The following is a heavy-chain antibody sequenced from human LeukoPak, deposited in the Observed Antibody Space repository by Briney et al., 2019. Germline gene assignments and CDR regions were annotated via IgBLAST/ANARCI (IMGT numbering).Heavy chain of an antibody. CDR3: ARSSDLWIDY. J-gene: IGHJ4*02. V-gene: IGHV4-61*01. D-gene: IGHD3-10*01. CDR1: GGSISTSNYY. Sequence: SETLSLTCTVSGGSISTSNYYWSWIRQPPGKGLEWIGYIYYSGSTNYNPSLKSRVTISVDTSKNQFSLKLSSVTTADTAVYYCARSSDLWIDYWGQGTLVTVSS. CDR2: IYYSGST.